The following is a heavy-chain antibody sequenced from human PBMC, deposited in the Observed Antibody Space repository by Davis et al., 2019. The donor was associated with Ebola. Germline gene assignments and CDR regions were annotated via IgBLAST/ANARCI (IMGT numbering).Heavy chain of an antibody. V-gene: IGHV5-51*01. J-gene: IGHJ3*02. CDR1: ANTFANHW. D-gene: IGHD7-27*01. CDR2: IYTGDSDT. Sequence: GESLKISCKDSANTFANHWIGWVRQMPGKGLEWMGLIYTGDSDTRYSPSFRGQVTISADKSTKTAFLQWSSLKASDTGIYYCASLRRTITGMDDGFDIWGQGTMVTVSS. CDR3: ASLRRTITGMDDGFDI.